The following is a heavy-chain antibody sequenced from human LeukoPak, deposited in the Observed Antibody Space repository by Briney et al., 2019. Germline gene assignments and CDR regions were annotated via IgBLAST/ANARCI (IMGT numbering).Heavy chain of an antibody. CDR1: GFTFSSYE. CDR2: ISSSGSTI. D-gene: IGHD5-24*01. Sequence: PGGSLRLSCAASGFTFSSYEMNWVRQAPGKGLEWVSYISSSGSTIYYADSVKGRFTISRDNAKNSLYLQVNSLRAEDTAVYYCAREHKRTDAFDIWGQGTMVTVSS. CDR3: AREHKRTDAFDI. V-gene: IGHV3-48*03. J-gene: IGHJ3*02.